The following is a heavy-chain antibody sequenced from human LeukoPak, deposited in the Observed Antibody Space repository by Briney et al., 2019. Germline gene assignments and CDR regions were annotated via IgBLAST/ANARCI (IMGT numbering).Heavy chain of an antibody. Sequence: GGSLRLSCAASGFTFSSYGMHWVRQAPGKGLEWVAVIWYDGSNKYHVDSVKGRFTISRDNSKNTLYLQMNSLRAEDTAVYYCARDALPPTVTTYWWFDPWGQGTLVTVSS. J-gene: IGHJ5*02. D-gene: IGHD4-17*01. CDR1: GFTFSSYG. V-gene: IGHV3-33*01. CDR2: IWYDGSNK. CDR3: ARDALPPTVTTYWWFDP.